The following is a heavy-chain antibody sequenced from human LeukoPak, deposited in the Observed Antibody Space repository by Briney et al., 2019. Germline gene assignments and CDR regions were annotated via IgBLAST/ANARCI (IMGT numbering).Heavy chain of an antibody. CDR1: GGSFSDSF. V-gene: IGHV4-34*01. D-gene: IGHD3-10*01. CDR2: ISHSGNT. J-gene: IGHJ4*02. Sequence: SETLSLTCGFYGGSFSDSFWSWVRQSPEMGMEWIGEISHSGNTKYGPSLESRVTISIHTSKNQVLLKPTSVTAADTAVYYCARGAHYTWDYWGQGTLVTVSS. CDR3: ARGAHYTWDY.